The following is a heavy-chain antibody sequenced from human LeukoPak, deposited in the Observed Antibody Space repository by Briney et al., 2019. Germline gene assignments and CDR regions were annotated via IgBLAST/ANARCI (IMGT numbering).Heavy chain of an antibody. Sequence: GRSLRLSCAASGFTFSSYAMHWVRQAPGKGLEWVAVISYDGSNKYYADSVKGRFTISRDNSKNTLYLQMNSLKAEDTAVYYCVRDAGRGSSWSWGYFDYWGQGTLVTVSS. J-gene: IGHJ4*02. D-gene: IGHD6-13*01. V-gene: IGHV3-30*01. CDR1: GFTFSSYA. CDR3: VRDAGRGSSWSWGYFDY. CDR2: ISYDGSNK.